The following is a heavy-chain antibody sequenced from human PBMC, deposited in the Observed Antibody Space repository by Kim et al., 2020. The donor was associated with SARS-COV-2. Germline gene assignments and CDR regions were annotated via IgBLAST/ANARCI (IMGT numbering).Heavy chain of an antibody. CDR1: GFTFSAYD. CDR3: VRVRIGGAFDM. J-gene: IGHJ3*02. CDR2: ITKSSTTI. D-gene: IGHD3-10*01. Sequence: GGSLRLSCATSGFTFSAYDMNWVRQAPGKGLEWLSFITKSSTTIYYADSVEGRFTISRDNAKNSLFLQMNSLRDEDTALYYCVRVRIGGAFDMWGQGKMVTVSS. V-gene: IGHV3-48*02.